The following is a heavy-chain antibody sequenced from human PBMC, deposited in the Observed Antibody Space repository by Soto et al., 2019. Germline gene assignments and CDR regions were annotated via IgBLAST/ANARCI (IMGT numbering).Heavy chain of an antibody. J-gene: IGHJ4*02. D-gene: IGHD3-22*01. CDR2: INSDGSST. CDR3: ERERSSMIVVGTTDY. CDR1: GFTFSSYW. Sequence: EVQLVESGGGLVQPGGSLRLSCAASGFTFSSYWMHWVRQAPGKGLVWVSRINSDGSSTSYADSVKGRFTISRDNAKNSLYLPMNRLRVEDTAVYYCERERSSMIVVGTTDYWGQGTLVTVSS. V-gene: IGHV3-74*01.